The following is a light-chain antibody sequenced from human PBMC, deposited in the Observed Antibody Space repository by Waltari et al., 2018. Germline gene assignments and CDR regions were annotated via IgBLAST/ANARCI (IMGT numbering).Light chain of an antibody. CDR1: QSVSSY. CDR3: QQRSNWLT. V-gene: IGKV3-11*01. J-gene: IGKJ4*01. Sequence: EIVLTQSPATLSLSPGERATLSCRASQSVSSYLAWYQQKPGQAPRLLIYDASNRATGIPAMFSGSGSGTCFTLTISSLEPEDFAVYYCQQRSNWLTFGGGTKVEIK. CDR2: DAS.